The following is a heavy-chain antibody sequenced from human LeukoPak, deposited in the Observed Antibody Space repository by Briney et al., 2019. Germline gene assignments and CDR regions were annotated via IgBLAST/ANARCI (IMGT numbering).Heavy chain of an antibody. D-gene: IGHD4-17*01. CDR2: VGGSGSST. CDR3: AKAALDYGDYVDY. V-gene: IGHV3-23*01. Sequence: PGGSLRLSCAASGFTFSNYAMSWVRQAPGKGLEWVSLVGGSGSSTYYADSVKGRFTISRDNSKNTLYLQMNSLRAEDTAVYYCAKAALDYGDYVDYWGQGTLVTVSS. CDR1: GFTFSNYA. J-gene: IGHJ4*02.